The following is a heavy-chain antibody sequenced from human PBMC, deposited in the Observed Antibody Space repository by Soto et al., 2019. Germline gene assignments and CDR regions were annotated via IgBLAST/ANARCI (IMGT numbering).Heavy chain of an antibody. CDR2: IWYDGSNK. J-gene: IGHJ4*02. D-gene: IGHD3-3*01. CDR3: ARSTYYDFWSGPEGFDY. Sequence: GGSLRLSCAASGFTFSSYGMHWVRQAPGKGLEWVAVIWYDGSNKYYADSVKGRFTISRDNAKKSLYLQMNSLRAEDTAVYYCARSTYYDFWSGPEGFDYWGQGTLVTVSS. V-gene: IGHV3-33*01. CDR1: GFTFSSYG.